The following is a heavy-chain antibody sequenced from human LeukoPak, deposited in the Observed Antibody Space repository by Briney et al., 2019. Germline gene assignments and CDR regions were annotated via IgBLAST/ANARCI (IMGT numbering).Heavy chain of an antibody. CDR1: GGSISSYY. D-gene: IGHD5-18*01. CDR2: IYYSGST. V-gene: IGHV4-59*01. Sequence: SETLSLTCTVSGGSISSYYWSWIRQPPGKGLEWIGYIYYSGSTKYNPSLKSRVTISVDTSKNQISLKLSSVTAADTTVYYCARAPERWYSYGSYTYYYMDVWGKGTTVTVSS. CDR3: ARAPERWYSYGSYTYYYMDV. J-gene: IGHJ6*03.